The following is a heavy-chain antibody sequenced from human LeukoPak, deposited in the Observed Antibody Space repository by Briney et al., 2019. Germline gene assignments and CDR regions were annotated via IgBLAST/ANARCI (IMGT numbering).Heavy chain of an antibody. Sequence: SQTLSLTCAISGDSFSSYDATWNWIRQSPSRGLEWLGRTYYRSKWGNDYAVSVKSRITINPDTSKNQFSLHLSSVTPEDTAVYYCARVSSRAFDVWGQGTMVTVSP. V-gene: IGHV6-1*01. J-gene: IGHJ3*01. CDR1: GDSFSSYDAT. D-gene: IGHD6-6*01. CDR2: TYYRSKWGN. CDR3: ARVSSRAFDV.